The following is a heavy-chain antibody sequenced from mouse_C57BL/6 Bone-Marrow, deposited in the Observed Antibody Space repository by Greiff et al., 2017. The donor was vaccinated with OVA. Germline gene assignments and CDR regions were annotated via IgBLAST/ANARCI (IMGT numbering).Heavy chain of an antibody. V-gene: IGHV5-12*01. J-gene: IGHJ3*01. CDR2: ISNGGGST. Sequence: EVKLVASGGGLVQPGGSLTLSCAASGFTFSDYYLYWVRQTPEKRLEWVAYISNGGGSTYYPDTVKGRFTSSRYNAKNTLYLQMSLLKSEDTAMYYCARHGLGSWFAYWGQGTLVTVSA. CDR1: GFTFSDYY. CDR3: ARHGLGSWFAY. D-gene: IGHD4-1*01.